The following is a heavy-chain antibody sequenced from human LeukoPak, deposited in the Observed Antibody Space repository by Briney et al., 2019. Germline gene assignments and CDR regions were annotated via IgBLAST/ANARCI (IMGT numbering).Heavy chain of an antibody. CDR2: IRGSGGST. CDR3: AKDIAAAGSPYFDY. CDR1: GLTFTSYA. J-gene: IGHJ4*02. Sequence: GGSLRLSCAASGLTFTSYAMSWVRQAPGRGLEWVSSIRGSGGSTYYADSVKGRFTISRDNSRNTLYLQMNSLRAEDTAVYYCAKDIAAAGSPYFDYWGQGALVTVSS. D-gene: IGHD6-13*01. V-gene: IGHV3-23*01.